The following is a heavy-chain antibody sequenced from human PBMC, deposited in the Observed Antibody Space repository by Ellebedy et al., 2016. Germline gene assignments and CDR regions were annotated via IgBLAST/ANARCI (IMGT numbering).Heavy chain of an antibody. D-gene: IGHD2-15*01. J-gene: IGHJ6*02. V-gene: IGHV1-69*13. CDR1: GGTFSSYA. CDR3: AKATLGYCSGGSCYNYYYGMDV. CDR2: IIPIFGTA. Sequence: SVKVSCXASGGTFSSYAISWVRQAPGQGLEWLGGIIPIFGTANYAQKFQGRVTITADESTSTAYMELSSLRSEDTAVYYCAKATLGYCSGGSCYNYYYGMDVWGQGTTVTVSS.